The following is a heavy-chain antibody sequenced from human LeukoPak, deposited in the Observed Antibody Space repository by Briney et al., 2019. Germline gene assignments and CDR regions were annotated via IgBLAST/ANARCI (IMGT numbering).Heavy chain of an antibody. J-gene: IGHJ6*02. Sequence: GGSLRLSCAASGFTFSSYGMHWVRQAPGKGLEWVAAISYDGSTKYYADSVKGRFTISRDNSKNTLYLQMNSLRAEDTAVYYCAKDQELVSSSWYHYYYYGMDVWGQGTTVTVSS. CDR1: GFTFSSYG. V-gene: IGHV3-30*18. CDR2: ISYDGSTK. D-gene: IGHD6-13*01. CDR3: AKDQELVSSSWYHYYYYGMDV.